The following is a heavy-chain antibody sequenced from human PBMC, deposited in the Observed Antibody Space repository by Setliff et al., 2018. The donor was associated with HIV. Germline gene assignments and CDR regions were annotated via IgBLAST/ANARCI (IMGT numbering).Heavy chain of an antibody. V-gene: IGHV3-11*06. Sequence: GGSLRLSCAASGFTFSDHYMTWIRQAPGKGLEWISFISSGRIYTNYADSVKGRFPISRDNSKNTLYLQMNSLRAEDTAVYYCAKDYDFWSGYLYYYYGMDVWGQGTTVTGSS. D-gene: IGHD3-3*01. CDR2: ISSGRIYT. CDR1: GFTFSDHY. CDR3: AKDYDFWSGYLYYYYGMDV. J-gene: IGHJ6*02.